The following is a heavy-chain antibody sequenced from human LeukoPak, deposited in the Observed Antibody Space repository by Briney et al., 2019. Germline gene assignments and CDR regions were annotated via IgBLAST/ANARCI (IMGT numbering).Heavy chain of an antibody. J-gene: IGHJ3*02. Sequence: KASETLSLTCTVSGGSIRSGSYYGSWIRQPAGKGLEWIGRFYTSGSTNYNPSLKSRVTISVDTSKNQFSLKLSSVTAADTAVYYCARATMIVVIDAFDIWGQGAMVTVSS. D-gene: IGHD3-22*01. CDR2: FYTSGST. V-gene: IGHV4-61*02. CDR1: GGSIRSGSYY. CDR3: ARATMIVVIDAFDI.